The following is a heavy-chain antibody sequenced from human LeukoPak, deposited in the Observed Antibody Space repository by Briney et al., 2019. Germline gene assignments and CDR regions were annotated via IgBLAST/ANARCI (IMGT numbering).Heavy chain of an antibody. CDR2: IYYSGST. D-gene: IGHD5-12*01. Sequence: SETLSLTCTVSGGSISSYYWSWIRQPPGKGLEWIGYIYYSGSTNYNPSLKSRVTISVDTSKNQFSLKLSSVTAAGTAVYYCARAQWLRPNDAFDIWGQGTMVTVSS. CDR3: ARAQWLRPNDAFDI. CDR1: GGSISSYY. V-gene: IGHV4-59*01. J-gene: IGHJ3*02.